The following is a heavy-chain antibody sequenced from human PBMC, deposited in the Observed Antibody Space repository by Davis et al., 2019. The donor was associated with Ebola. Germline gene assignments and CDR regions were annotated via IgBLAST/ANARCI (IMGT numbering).Heavy chain of an antibody. J-gene: IGHJ5*02. CDR2: ISHSGST. CDR3: ARAGQWLSYFDP. V-gene: IGHV4-34*01. CDR1: GGSFSDYY. Sequence: SETLSLTCAVYGGSFSDYYWSWIRQPPGKGLEWIGEISHSGSTNYNPSLNSRLTMSVDTSKNQFSLRLTSVTAADTAVYYCARAGQWLSYFDPWGQGTLVTVSS. D-gene: IGHD6-19*01.